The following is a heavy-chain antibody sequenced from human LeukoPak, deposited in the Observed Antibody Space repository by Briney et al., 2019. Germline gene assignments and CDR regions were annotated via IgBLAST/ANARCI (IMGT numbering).Heavy chain of an antibody. Sequence: SETLSLTCTVSGGSISSSSYYWGWIRQPPGQGLEWIGSIYYSGSTYYNPSLKSRVTISVDTSKNQFSLKLSSVTAADTAVYYCARGRVGLRYCSSTSCSYYYYYYGMDVWGQGTTVTVSS. CDR2: IYYSGST. CDR1: GGSISSSSYY. J-gene: IGHJ6*02. V-gene: IGHV4-39*01. D-gene: IGHD2-2*01. CDR3: ARGRVGLRYCSSTSCSYYYYYYGMDV.